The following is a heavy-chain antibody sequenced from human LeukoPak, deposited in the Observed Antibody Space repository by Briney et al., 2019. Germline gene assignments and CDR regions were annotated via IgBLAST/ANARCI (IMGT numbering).Heavy chain of an antibody. J-gene: IGHJ5*02. CDR3: ARSRPPSGSNWFDT. CDR1: GFTFSSYG. V-gene: IGHV3-30*02. D-gene: IGHD7-27*01. Sequence: GGSLRLSCAASGFTFSSYGMHWVRQAPGKGLEWVAFIRYDGSNKYYADSVKGRFTISRDNSKNTLYLQMNSLRAEDTAVYYCARSRPPSGSNWFDTWGQGTLVTVSS. CDR2: IRYDGSNK.